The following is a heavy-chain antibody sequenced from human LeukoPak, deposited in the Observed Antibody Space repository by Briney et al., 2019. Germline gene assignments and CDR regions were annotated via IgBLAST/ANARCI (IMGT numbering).Heavy chain of an antibody. CDR3: ARGQYSSSWYDAFDI. V-gene: IGHV4-59*01. CDR2: IYYSGST. Sequence: PSETLSLTCTVSGGSISSYYWSWIRQPPGKGLEWIGYIYYSGSTNYNPSLKSRVTISVDTSKNQFSLKLSSVTAADTAVYYCARGQYSSSWYDAFDIWGQGTMVTVSS. CDR1: GGSISSYY. J-gene: IGHJ3*02. D-gene: IGHD6-13*01.